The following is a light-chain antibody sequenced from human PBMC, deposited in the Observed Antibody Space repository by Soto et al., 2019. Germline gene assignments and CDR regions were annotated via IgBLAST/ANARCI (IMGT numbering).Light chain of an antibody. CDR1: QSISTW. CDR3: QQYNTYWT. J-gene: IGKJ1*01. Sequence: DIQMTQSPSTLSASVGDSVTITCRATQSISTWLAWYQQKPGRAPKLLIYKASTLESRVPSRFSGSGSGTEFTLTISSLQPDDFATYYCQQYNTYWTFGQGTKVEIK. CDR2: KAS. V-gene: IGKV1-5*03.